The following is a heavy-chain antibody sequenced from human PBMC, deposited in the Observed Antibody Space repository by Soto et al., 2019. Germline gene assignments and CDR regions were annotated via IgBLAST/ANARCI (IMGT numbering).Heavy chain of an antibody. CDR3: ARVNDRLQLRGNSYCILDV. D-gene: IGHD5-12*01. J-gene: IGHJ6*02. V-gene: IGHV1-69*12. CDR1: GGTFSSSA. CDR2: IIPLFRTP. Sequence: QVQLVQSGAEMKEPGSSVKVSCKTSGGTFSSSAISWLRQAPGQGLEWMGGIIPLFRTPDYAQKFQGRVTIAADESTSTAYMALSSLRSEDTAVYYCARVNDRLQLRGNSYCILDVWGQGTTITVSS.